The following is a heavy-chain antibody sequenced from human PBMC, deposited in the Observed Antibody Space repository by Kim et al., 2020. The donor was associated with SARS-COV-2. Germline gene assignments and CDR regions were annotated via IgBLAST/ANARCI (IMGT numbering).Heavy chain of an antibody. D-gene: IGHD5-18*01. CDR1: GFTFSRYA. CDR3: ARSLPCIQLGWSNIYFDN. J-gene: IGHJ4*02. CDR2: ISSNGGST. Sequence: GGSLRLSCAASGFTFSRYAMHWVRQAPGKGLEYVSAISSNGGSTYYANSVKGRFTISRDNSKNTLYLQMGSLRAEDMAVYYCARSLPCIQLGWSNIYFDNWGQGTLVTVSS. V-gene: IGHV3-64*01.